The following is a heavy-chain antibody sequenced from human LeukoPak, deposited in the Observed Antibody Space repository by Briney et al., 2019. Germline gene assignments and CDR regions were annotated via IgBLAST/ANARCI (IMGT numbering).Heavy chain of an antibody. CDR3: ARGVYYGSGSYSDY. J-gene: IGHJ4*02. V-gene: IGHV1-2*02. Sequence: ASVKVSCKAFGYTFTGYYMHWVRQAPGQGLEWMGWINPNSGGTNYAQKFQGRVTMTRDTSISTAYMELSRLRSDDTAVYYCARGVYYGSGSYSDYWGQGTLVTVSS. CDR2: INPNSGGT. CDR1: GYTFTGYY. D-gene: IGHD3-10*01.